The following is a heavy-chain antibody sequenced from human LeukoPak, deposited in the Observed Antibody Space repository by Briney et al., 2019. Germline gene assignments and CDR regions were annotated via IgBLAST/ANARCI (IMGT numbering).Heavy chain of an antibody. Sequence: GGSLRLSCAASGFTFSSYDMHWVRQATGKGLEWVSAIATGGDTYYPGSVKGRFTISRENAKNSLYLQMNSLRDGDTAVYYCARGRYCSGTNCYTPHYYGMDVWGQGTTVTVSS. CDR3: ARGRYCSGTNCYTPHYYGMDV. CDR1: GFTFSSYD. D-gene: IGHD2-2*02. CDR2: IATGGDT. V-gene: IGHV3-13*01. J-gene: IGHJ6*02.